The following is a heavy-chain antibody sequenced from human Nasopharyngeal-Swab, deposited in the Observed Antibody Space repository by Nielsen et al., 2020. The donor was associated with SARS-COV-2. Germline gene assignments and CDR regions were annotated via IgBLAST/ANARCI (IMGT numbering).Heavy chain of an antibody. D-gene: IGHD6-19*01. Sequence: SETLSLTCTVSGGSISSYYWSWIRQPPGKGLEWIGYIYYSGSTNNNPSLKSRVTISVDTPKNQFSLKLSSVTAADTAVYYCARGVLGWYGRPGPLDTDYWGQGTLVTVSS. CDR2: IYYSGST. V-gene: IGHV4-59*13. CDR1: GGSISSYY. J-gene: IGHJ4*02. CDR3: ARGVLGWYGRPGPLDTDY.